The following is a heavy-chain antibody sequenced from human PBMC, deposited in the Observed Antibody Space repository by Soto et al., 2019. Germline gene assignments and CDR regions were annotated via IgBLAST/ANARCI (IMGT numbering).Heavy chain of an antibody. CDR1: EFTFISSA. Sequence: GGSLRLSCAASEFTFISSAMSRVRQAPGRGLEWVSYISGRGGSTYYADSVKGRFSISRDNSKNTLYLQMKSLRVEDTAVYYCAKETIAIFGVAKFEYWGQGALVTVSS. D-gene: IGHD3-3*01. CDR2: ISGRGGST. J-gene: IGHJ4*02. V-gene: IGHV3-23*01. CDR3: AKETIAIFGVAKFEY.